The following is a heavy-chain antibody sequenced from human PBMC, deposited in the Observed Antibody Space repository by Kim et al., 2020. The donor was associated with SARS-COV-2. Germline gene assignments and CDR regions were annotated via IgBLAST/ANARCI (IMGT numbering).Heavy chain of an antibody. CDR2: ISYDGSNK. Sequence: GGSLRLSCAASGFTFSSYAMHWVRQAPGKGLEWVAVISYDGSNKYYADSVKGRFTISRDNSKNTLYLQMNSLRAEDTAVYYCARELSEDGSGSYRDYWGQGTLVTVSS. D-gene: IGHD3-10*01. V-gene: IGHV3-30-3*01. CDR1: GFTFSSYA. CDR3: ARELSEDGSGSYRDY. J-gene: IGHJ4*02.